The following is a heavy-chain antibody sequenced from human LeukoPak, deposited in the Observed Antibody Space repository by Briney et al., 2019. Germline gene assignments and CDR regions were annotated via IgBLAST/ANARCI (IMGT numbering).Heavy chain of an antibody. CDR1: GFTVSTNY. Sequence: PGGSLRLSCAVSGFTVSTNYMSWVRRAPGKGLEWVSVIYSGGSTYYADSVKGRFTISSDNSKNTLYLQMNSLRAEDTAVYYCARERINSYGSPFGYWGQGTLVTVSS. V-gene: IGHV3-53*01. CDR2: IYSGGST. J-gene: IGHJ4*02. CDR3: ARERINSYGSPFGY. D-gene: IGHD5-18*01.